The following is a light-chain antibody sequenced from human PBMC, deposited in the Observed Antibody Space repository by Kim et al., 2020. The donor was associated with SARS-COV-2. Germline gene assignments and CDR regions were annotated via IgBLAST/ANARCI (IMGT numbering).Light chain of an antibody. CDR2: RNN. CDR1: SNIVGNQG. CDR3: SALDSSLSAYV. J-gene: IGLJ1*01. Sequence: QTRTPTCTGNSNIVGNQGAAWLQQHQGHPPKLLSYRNNNRPSGISERFSASRSGNTASLTITGLQPEDEADYYCSALDSSLSAYVFGTGTKVTVL. V-gene: IGLV10-54*02.